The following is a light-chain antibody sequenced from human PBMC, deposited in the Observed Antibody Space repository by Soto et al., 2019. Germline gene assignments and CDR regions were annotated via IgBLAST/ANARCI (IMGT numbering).Light chain of an antibody. J-gene: IGKJ5*01. CDR1: QGIGND. CDR3: QQLNSYPIT. CDR2: TTS. V-gene: IGKV1-17*01. Sequence: EIKMTQSPSYISAFVGDRVTITSRASQGIGNDLNWYQQKPGKAPKRLIFTTSNLQNGVPSRFSGSGSGTDVTLTISSLQPEECATDYCQQLNSYPITCGKGTRREIK.